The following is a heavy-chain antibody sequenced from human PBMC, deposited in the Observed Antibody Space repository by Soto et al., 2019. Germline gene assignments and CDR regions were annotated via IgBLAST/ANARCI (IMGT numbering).Heavy chain of an antibody. J-gene: IGHJ4*02. CDR2: IIPIFGTA. CDR3: ARDRQFMGATQHD. D-gene: IGHD1-26*01. Sequence: QVQLVQSGAEVKKPGSSVKVSCKVSGGTFSSYAISWVRQASGQGLEWMGGIIPIFGTANYAQKFQGRVTITADESTSTAYMELSSLRSEDTAVYYCARDRQFMGATQHDWGQGTLVTVSS. CDR1: GGTFSSYA. V-gene: IGHV1-69*01.